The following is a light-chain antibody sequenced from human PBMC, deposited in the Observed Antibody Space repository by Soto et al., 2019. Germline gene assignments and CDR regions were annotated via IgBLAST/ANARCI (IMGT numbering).Light chain of an antibody. CDR1: QSVGTK. V-gene: IGKV3-15*01. CDR3: QQYSSWLWT. Sequence: IVMTQSPATLSVSPGERANLSCRASQSVGTKLAWYQQTHGQAPRLLIYGASNRATGVPARISGSVSGTEFTLTIASLQSEDFAVYYCQQYSSWLWTFGQGTKVEIK. CDR2: GAS. J-gene: IGKJ1*01.